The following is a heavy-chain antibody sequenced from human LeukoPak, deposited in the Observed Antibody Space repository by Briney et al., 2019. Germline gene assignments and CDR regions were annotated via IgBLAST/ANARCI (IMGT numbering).Heavy chain of an antibody. CDR3: ARDVFRGWYGSGAFDI. CDR2: IYYSGST. J-gene: IGHJ3*02. D-gene: IGHD6-19*01. CDR1: GGSISSSSYY. V-gene: IGHV4-39*07. Sequence: PSETLSLTCTVSGGSISSSSYYWGWIRQPPGKGLEWIGSIYYSGSTYYNPSLKSRVTISVDTSKNQFSLKLSSVTAADTAVYYCARDVFRGWYGSGAFDIWGQGTMVTVSS.